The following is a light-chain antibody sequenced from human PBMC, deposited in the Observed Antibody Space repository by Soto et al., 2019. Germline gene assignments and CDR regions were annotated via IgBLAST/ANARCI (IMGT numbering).Light chain of an antibody. V-gene: IGKV4-1*01. Sequence: VMIQSPDSLAVSLGERATINCKSSQSILYSSNNKNYLAWYQQKPGQPPKLLIYWASTRASGVPDRFSGSGSGTDFTLTISSLQAEDVALYFCHQYHSSPWTFGQGTQVEIK. J-gene: IGKJ1*01. CDR1: QSILYSSNNKNY. CDR3: HQYHSSPWT. CDR2: WAS.